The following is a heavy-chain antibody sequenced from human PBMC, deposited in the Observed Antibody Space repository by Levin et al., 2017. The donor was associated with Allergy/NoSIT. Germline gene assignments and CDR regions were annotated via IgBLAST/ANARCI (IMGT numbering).Heavy chain of an antibody. CDR3: AGTGTHEPYYFDY. CDR1: GFTFSSYG. Sequence: PGGSLRLSCAASGFTFSSYGMHWVRQAPGKGLEWVAVIWYDGSNKYYADSVKGRFTISRDNSKNTLYLQMNSLRAEDTAVYYCAGTGTHEPYYFDYWGQGTLVTVSS. D-gene: IGHD1-7*01. CDR2: IWYDGSNK. V-gene: IGHV3-33*01. J-gene: IGHJ4*02.